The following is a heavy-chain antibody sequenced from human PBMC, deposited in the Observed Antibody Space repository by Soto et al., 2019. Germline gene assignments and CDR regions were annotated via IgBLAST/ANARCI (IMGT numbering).Heavy chain of an antibody. CDR3: ARDRDWAFDY. Sequence: PGGSLRLSCVACGFTFSSYSMVWVRQAPGKGLEWVSYIFASSTTIYYADSVKGRFTVSRDNAQNSLFLLMNSLRAEDTAVYYCARDRDWAFDYWGRGTLVTVSS. V-gene: IGHV3-48*04. J-gene: IGHJ4*02. CDR1: GFTFSSYS. CDR2: IFASSTTI. D-gene: IGHD3-9*01.